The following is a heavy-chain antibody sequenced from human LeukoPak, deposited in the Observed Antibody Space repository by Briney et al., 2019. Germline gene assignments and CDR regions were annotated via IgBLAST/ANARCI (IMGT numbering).Heavy chain of an antibody. CDR2: ISSSSSYI. J-gene: IGHJ5*02. Sequence: GGSLRLSCAASGFTFSSYSMNWVRQAPGKGLEWGSSISSSSSYIYYADSVKGRFTISRDNAKNSLYLQMNSLRAEDTAVYYCARVRIGTINWFDPWGQGTLVTVSS. CDR3: ARVRIGTINWFDP. V-gene: IGHV3-21*01. CDR1: GFTFSSYS. D-gene: IGHD2-15*01.